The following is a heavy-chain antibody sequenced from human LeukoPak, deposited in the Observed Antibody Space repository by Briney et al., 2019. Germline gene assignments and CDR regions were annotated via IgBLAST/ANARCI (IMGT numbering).Heavy chain of an antibody. Sequence: SETLSLTCTVSGFSISSGYYWAWIRQPPGKGLEWIGSIYHSGNTYYNPSLKSRVIISVDTSKNQFSLKLSSVTAADTAVYYCARVGSGLARKYYYYGVDVWGQGTTVTVSS. CDR3: ARVGSGLARKYYYYGVDV. V-gene: IGHV4-38-2*02. CDR2: IYHSGNT. J-gene: IGHJ6*02. D-gene: IGHD3-3*02. CDR1: GFSISSGYY.